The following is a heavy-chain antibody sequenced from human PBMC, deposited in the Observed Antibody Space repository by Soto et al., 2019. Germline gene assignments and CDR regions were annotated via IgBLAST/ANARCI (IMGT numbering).Heavy chain of an antibody. CDR2: INHSGSA. Sequence: SETLSLTCDVYGGSFSDYIWTWIRQTPGKGLQWIGQINHSGSANYNPSLKSRVTISVHTSSSQFSLELSSVTAADTAVYYCARGLISGSHYSGGWYYFDAWGQGSQVTVSS. CDR1: GGSFSDYI. V-gene: IGHV4-34*01. D-gene: IGHD1-26*01. CDR3: ARGLISGSHYSGGWYYFDA. J-gene: IGHJ4*02.